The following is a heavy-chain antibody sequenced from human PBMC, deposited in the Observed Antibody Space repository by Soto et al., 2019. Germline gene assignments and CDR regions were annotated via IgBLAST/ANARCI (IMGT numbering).Heavy chain of an antibody. Sequence: QVQLVESGGGVVQPGRSLRLSCAASGFTFSSYAMHWVRQAPGKGLEWVAVISYDGSNKYYADSVKGRFTISRDNSKNTLYLQMNSLRAEDTAVYYCARAEGVYGDYSGYWGQGTLVTVSS. D-gene: IGHD4-17*01. CDR3: ARAEGVYGDYSGY. V-gene: IGHV3-30-3*01. J-gene: IGHJ4*02. CDR2: ISYDGSNK. CDR1: GFTFSSYA.